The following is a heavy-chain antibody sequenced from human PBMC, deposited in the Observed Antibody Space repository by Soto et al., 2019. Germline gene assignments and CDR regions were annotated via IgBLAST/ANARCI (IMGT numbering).Heavy chain of an antibody. CDR3: ARVPSGYDFAY. J-gene: IGHJ4*02. CDR2: ISAYNGNT. CDR1: GYTFTSYG. V-gene: IGHV1-18*01. Sequence: QVQLVQSGAEVKKPGASVKVSCKASGYTFTSYGINWVRQAPGQGLEWMGWISAYNGNTHYAQKLQGRVTMTTDTSKSTSDMELRSLRSVATAVYYCARVPSGYDFAYWGQGTLVTVSS. D-gene: IGHD5-12*01.